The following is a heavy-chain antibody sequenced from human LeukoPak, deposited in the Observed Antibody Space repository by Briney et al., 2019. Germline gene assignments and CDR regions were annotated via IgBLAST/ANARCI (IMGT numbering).Heavy chain of an antibody. J-gene: IGHJ4*02. Sequence: GASVKVSCKASGYTFTSYYMHWVRQAPGQGLEWMGIINPSGGSTSYAQKFQGRVTMTRDTSISTAYMELSRLRSDDTAVYYCARDKTGIAVAVDYWGQGTLVTVSS. CDR2: INPSGGST. D-gene: IGHD6-19*01. CDR3: ARDKTGIAVAVDY. CDR1: GYTFTSYY. V-gene: IGHV1-46*01.